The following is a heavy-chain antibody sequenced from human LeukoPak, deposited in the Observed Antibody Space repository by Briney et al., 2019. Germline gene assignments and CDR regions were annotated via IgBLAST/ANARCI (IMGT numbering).Heavy chain of an antibody. Sequence: GGSLRLSCAASGFTFSTYWMSWVRQAPGKGLEWVANIKQDGSEKDYVDSVKGRFTISRDNAKDSLYLQMNSLRTEDTAVYYCATGGGYWGQGTLVTVSS. V-gene: IGHV3-7*01. J-gene: IGHJ4*02. CDR3: ATGGGY. CDR1: GFTFSTYW. CDR2: IKQDGSEK.